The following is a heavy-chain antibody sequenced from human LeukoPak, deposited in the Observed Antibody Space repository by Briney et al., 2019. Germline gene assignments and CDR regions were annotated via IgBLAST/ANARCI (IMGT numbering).Heavy chain of an antibody. Sequence: PSETLSLTCTVSGGSISPSYWSRIRQPPGKGLEWIGYIHYSGSTNYNPSLKNRVTISVDTSKNQFSLRLSSVTAADTAVYYCARGHYGSGTGTYSNWGQGTLVTVSS. CDR3: ARGHYGSGTGTYSN. D-gene: IGHD3-10*01. CDR1: GGSISPSY. CDR2: IHYSGST. V-gene: IGHV4-59*01. J-gene: IGHJ4*02.